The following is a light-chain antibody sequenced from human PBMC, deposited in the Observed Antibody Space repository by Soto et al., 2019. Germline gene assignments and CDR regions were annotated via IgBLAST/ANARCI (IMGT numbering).Light chain of an antibody. J-gene: IGKJ2*01. CDR3: QRYNNWPRT. CDR1: QSVSSK. CDR2: GAS. Sequence: EIVMTQSPATLSVSPGDTATLSCRASQSVSSKLAWYQQKPGQAPRLLIYGASTRATGIPARFSGSGSGTEFTLTISSLQSEDFAVYYCQRYNNWPRTFGQGTNLEIK. V-gene: IGKV3-15*01.